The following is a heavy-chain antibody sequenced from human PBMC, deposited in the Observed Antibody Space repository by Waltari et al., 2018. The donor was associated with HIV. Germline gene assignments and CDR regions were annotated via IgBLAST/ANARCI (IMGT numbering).Heavy chain of an antibody. CDR2: IYSGGST. D-gene: IGHD4-17*01. CDR3: ATHDYGERYFDY. J-gene: IGHJ4*02. V-gene: IGHV3-53*01. Sequence: EVQLVESGGGLIQPGGSLRLSCAASGFTVSSNYMSWVRQAPGKGLEWVSVIYSGGSTDFAASVKGRFTISRDNSENTLYLQMNSLRAEDTAVYYCATHDYGERYFDYWGQGTLVTVSS. CDR1: GFTVSSNY.